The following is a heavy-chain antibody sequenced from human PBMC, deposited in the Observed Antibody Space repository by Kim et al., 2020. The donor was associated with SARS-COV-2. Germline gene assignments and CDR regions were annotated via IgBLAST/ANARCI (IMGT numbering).Heavy chain of an antibody. CDR1: GGSFSGYY. J-gene: IGHJ4*02. CDR2: INHSGST. V-gene: IGHV4-34*01. Sequence: SETLSLTCAVYGGSFSGYYWSWIRQPPGKGLEWIGEINHSGSTNYNPSLKSRVTISVDTSKNQFSLKLSSVTAADTAVYYCASSAPPFWSGYYRMYYFDYWGQGTLVTVSS. D-gene: IGHD3-3*01. CDR3: ASSAPPFWSGYYRMYYFDY.